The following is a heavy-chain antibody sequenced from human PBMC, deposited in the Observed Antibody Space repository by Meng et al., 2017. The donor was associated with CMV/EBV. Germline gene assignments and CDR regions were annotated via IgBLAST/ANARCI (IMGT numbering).Heavy chain of an antibody. Sequence: SETLSLTCAVYGGSFSGCYWSWIRQPPGKGLEWIGEINHSGSTNYNPSLKSRVTISVDTSKNQFSLKLSSVTAADTAVYYCARAWRYDFWSGYPRMGNWFDPWGQGTLVTVSS. CDR1: GGSFSGCY. CDR2: INHSGST. V-gene: IGHV4-34*01. J-gene: IGHJ5*02. D-gene: IGHD3-3*01. CDR3: ARAWRYDFWSGYPRMGNWFDP.